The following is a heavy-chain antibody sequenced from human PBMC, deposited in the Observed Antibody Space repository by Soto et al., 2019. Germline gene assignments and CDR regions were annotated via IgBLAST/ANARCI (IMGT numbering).Heavy chain of an antibody. CDR2: IKSKTDGGTT. D-gene: IGHD2-15*01. CDR3: TTDILLPPFDY. Sequence: SLRLSCAASGFTFSNAGMNWVRQVPGKGLEWVGRIKSKTDGGTTDYAAPVKGRFTISRDDSKNTLYLQMNSLKTEDTAVYYCTTDILLPPFDYWVQGTLVTVSS. V-gene: IGHV3-15*07. CDR1: GFTFSNAG. J-gene: IGHJ4*02.